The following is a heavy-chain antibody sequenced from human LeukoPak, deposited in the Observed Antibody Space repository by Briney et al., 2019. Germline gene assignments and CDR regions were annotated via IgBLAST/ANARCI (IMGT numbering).Heavy chain of an antibody. Sequence: ASVKVSCKASGFTFTSSAMQWVPQARVRRREWIGWIVVGSGNTNYAQKFQERVTITRDMSTSTAYMELSSLRSEDTAVYYCAAGGSGSYSHFDYWGQGTLVTVSS. J-gene: IGHJ4*02. CDR3: AAGGSGSYSHFDY. D-gene: IGHD3-10*01. CDR2: IVVGSGNT. V-gene: IGHV1-58*02. CDR1: GFTFTSSA.